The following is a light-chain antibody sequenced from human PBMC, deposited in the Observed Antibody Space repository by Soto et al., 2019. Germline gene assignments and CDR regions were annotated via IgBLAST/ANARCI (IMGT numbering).Light chain of an antibody. CDR3: CSYADTSTFWVV. Sequence: QSVLTQPASVSGSPVQSITISCTGTSSDVGGYNVVSWYQQHPGKAPKLIIYEGTKRPSGVSNRVSGSKSGNTASLTISGLQAEDEADYHCCSYADTSTFWVVFGGGTKLTVL. J-gene: IGLJ2*01. CDR1: SSDVGGYNV. CDR2: EGT. V-gene: IGLV2-23*03.